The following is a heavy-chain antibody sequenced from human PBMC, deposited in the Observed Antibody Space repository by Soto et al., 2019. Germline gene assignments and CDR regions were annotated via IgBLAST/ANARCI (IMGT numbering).Heavy chain of an antibody. J-gene: IGHJ4*02. CDR3: ARGLGLDIDY. CDR1: GFTFSSYA. V-gene: IGHV3-30-3*01. D-gene: IGHD3-16*01. CDR2: ISYDGSNK. Sequence: QVQLVESGGGVVQPGRSLRLSCAASGFTFSSYAMHWVRQAPGKGLDWVAVISYDGSNKYYADSVKGRFTISRDNSKNTLYLQMNSLISDDTAVYYCARGLGLDIDYWGQGTLVTVSS.